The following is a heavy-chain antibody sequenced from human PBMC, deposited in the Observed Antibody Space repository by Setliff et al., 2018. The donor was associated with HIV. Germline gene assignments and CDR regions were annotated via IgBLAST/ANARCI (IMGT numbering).Heavy chain of an antibody. J-gene: IGHJ4*02. D-gene: IGHD6-6*01. V-gene: IGHV3-7*03. Sequence: HPGGSLRLSCAASGFSVSTYWMNWVRRAPGKGLEWVANIEKDGSEKYYVDSVKGRFTISRDNAKNSLYLQMNSLRAEDTAVYYCARGHYSSSSGWGQGALVTVSS. CDR3: ARGHYSSSSG. CDR2: IEKDGSEK. CDR1: GFSVSTYW.